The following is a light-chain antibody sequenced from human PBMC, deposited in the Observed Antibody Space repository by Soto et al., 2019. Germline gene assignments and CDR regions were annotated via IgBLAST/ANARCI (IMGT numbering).Light chain of an antibody. CDR1: SSNIGSNI. CDR2: NND. Sequence: QPVLSQPPSASGTPGQRVTISCSGRSSNIGSNIVNWYQQLPGTAPKLLIYNNDHRPSGVPDRFSGSKSGTSASLAISGLQSEDEADYYCSAWDASLNAILFGGGTKLTVL. V-gene: IGLV1-44*01. J-gene: IGLJ2*01. CDR3: SAWDASLNAIL.